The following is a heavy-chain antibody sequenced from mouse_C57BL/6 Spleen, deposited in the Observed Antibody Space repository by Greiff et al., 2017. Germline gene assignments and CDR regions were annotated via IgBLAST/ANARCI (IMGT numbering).Heavy chain of an antibody. CDR2: IHPSDSDT. CDR1: GYTFTSYW. CDR3: AITLDSSGYGAY. Sequence: QVQLQQPGAELVKPGASVKVSCKASGYTFTSYWMHWVKQRPGQGLEWIGRIHPSDSDTNYNQKFKGKATLTVDKSSSTAYMQLSSLTSEDSAVYYCAITLDSSGYGAYWGQGTLVTVSA. D-gene: IGHD3-2*02. V-gene: IGHV1-74*01. J-gene: IGHJ3*01.